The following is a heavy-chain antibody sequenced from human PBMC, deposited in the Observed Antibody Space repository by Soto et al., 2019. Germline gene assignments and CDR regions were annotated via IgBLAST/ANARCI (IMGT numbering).Heavy chain of an antibody. CDR3: AKGSIVGATGRTLFDY. CDR1: GFTFSSYA. CDR2: ISGSGGST. J-gene: IGHJ4*02. Sequence: WVSLRLSCAASGFTFSSYAMSCVRQAPGKGLEWVSAISGSGGSTYYADSVKGRFTISSDTSKNTLYLQMHSLREEDTAVYYCAKGSIVGATGRTLFDYWGKGTLVTV. V-gene: IGHV3-23*01. D-gene: IGHD1-26*01.